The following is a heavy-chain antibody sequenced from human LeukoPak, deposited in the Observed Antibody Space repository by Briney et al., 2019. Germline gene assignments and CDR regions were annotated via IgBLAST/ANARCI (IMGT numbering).Heavy chain of an antibody. CDR2: IWYDANNK. CDR3: ARGGTYEKAASFDF. V-gene: IGHV3-33*08. CDR1: GFTFGVST. J-gene: IGHJ4*02. D-gene: IGHD3-16*01. Sequence: GGSLRLSCAASGFTFGVSTMHWVRQAPGKGLEWVAVIWYDANNKYYADSVRGRFTISRDNSENTVYLQMNSLRADDTAVYYCARGGTYEKAASFDFWGQGTLVAVSS.